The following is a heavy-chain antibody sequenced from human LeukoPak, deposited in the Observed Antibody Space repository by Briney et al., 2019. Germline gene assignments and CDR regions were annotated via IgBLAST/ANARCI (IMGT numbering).Heavy chain of an antibody. D-gene: IGHD2-2*01. CDR3: ARGRYCSSTSCYLYYDSSGYYFDY. Sequence: ASVKVSCKASGYTFTSYGISWVRQAPGQGLEWMGWISAYNGNTNYAQKLQGRVTMTTDTSTSTAYMELRSLRSDDTAVYYCARGRYCSSTSCYLYYDSSGYYFDYWGQGTLVTVSS. V-gene: IGHV1-18*01. CDR2: ISAYNGNT. J-gene: IGHJ4*02. CDR1: GYTFTSYG.